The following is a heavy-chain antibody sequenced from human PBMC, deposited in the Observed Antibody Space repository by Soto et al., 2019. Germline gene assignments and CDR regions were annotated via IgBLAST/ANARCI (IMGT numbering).Heavy chain of an antibody. CDR1: GFTVSSNY. J-gene: IGHJ5*02. CDR2: IYSGGST. Sequence: GGSLRLSCAASGFTVSSNYMSWVRQAPGKGLEWVSVIYSGGSTYYADSVKGRFTISRDNSKNTLYLQMNSLRAEDTAVYYCARNQGTSRITIFGVVIAGWFDPWGQGTLVTVSS. V-gene: IGHV3-66*01. D-gene: IGHD3-3*01. CDR3: ARNQGTSRITIFGVVIAGWFDP.